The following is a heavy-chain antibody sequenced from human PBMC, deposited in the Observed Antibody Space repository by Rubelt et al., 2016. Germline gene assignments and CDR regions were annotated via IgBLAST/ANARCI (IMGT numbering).Heavy chain of an antibody. Sequence: EVQLVESGGGLVQPGGSLRLSCAASGFTFRYYWMHWVRQTPGKGLEWVSRIHSDGLITTYAASVKGPFIPPRNNAKNTRCRKMGSLRVGNTAGDYCTRDGEASSMERHIDTGGQGTLVTVSS. D-gene: IGHD1-1*01. V-gene: IGHV3-74*03. J-gene: IGHJ5*02. CDR2: IHSDGLIT. CDR3: TRDGEASSMERHIDT. CDR1: GFTFRYYW.